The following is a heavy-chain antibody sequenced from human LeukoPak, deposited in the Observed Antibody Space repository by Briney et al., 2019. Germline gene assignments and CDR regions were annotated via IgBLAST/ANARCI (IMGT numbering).Heavy chain of an antibody. D-gene: IGHD5-12*01. V-gene: IGHV3-21*01. J-gene: IGHJ4*02. Sequence: GGSLRLSCAASGFTFSNAWMSWVRQAPGKGLEWVSSISSSSSYIYYADSVKGRFTISKDNAKNSLYLQMNSLRAEDTAVYYCARGDGYAQRDWGQGTLVTVPS. CDR1: GFTFSNAW. CDR2: ISSSSSYI. CDR3: ARGDGYAQRD.